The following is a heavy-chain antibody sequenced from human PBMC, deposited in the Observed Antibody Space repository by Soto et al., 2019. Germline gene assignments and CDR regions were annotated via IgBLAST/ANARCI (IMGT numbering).Heavy chain of an antibody. V-gene: IGHV1-69*13. CDR3: ARDPSTINKLIGVWFDP. Sequence: ASVKVSCKASGDTFGRFTINWVRQAPGQGLEWMGGIKPISDITNYAQRFQGRVTFTADASTSTVYLELSSLRSEDTAMYYCARDPSTINKLIGVWFDPWGQGTLVTVPQ. D-gene: IGHD4-4*01. CDR2: IKPISDIT. J-gene: IGHJ5*02. CDR1: GDTFGRFT.